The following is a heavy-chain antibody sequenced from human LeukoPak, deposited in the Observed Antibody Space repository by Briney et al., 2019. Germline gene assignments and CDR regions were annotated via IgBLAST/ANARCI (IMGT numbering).Heavy chain of an antibody. V-gene: IGHV4-39*01. CDR2: VYYSGTT. Sequence: SETLSLTCTVSGGSISSSSFYWGWIRQPPGKGLEWIGNVYYSGTTYYNPSLKSRVTISVDTSKNQFSLKLRSVTAADTAVYYCARLVIHSFDYWGQGTLVTVSS. D-gene: IGHD3-22*01. J-gene: IGHJ4*02. CDR1: GGSISSSSFY. CDR3: ARLVIHSFDY.